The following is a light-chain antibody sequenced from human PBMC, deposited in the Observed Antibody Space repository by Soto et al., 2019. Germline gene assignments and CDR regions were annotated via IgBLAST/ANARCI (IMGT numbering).Light chain of an antibody. CDR1: QSISSY. CDR3: QQTYSSPIT. CDR2: AAS. V-gene: IGKV1-39*01. J-gene: IGKJ5*01. Sequence: IQMNQSPSSLSASVGDSIAITCRASQSISSYLNWYQQKPGKAPKLLISAASILQSGVPSRFSGSGSGTDFTLTISNLQPEDFAGYYCQQTYSSPITFGQGTRLEIK.